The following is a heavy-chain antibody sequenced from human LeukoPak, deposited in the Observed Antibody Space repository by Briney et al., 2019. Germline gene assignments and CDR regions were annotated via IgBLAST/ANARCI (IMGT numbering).Heavy chain of an antibody. D-gene: IGHD3-9*01. Sequence: GGSLRLSCAASGFTFSSYAMSWVRQAPGEGLEWVSTISPSGGSTFYADSVKGRFTIFRDNSKNTLYLQMNSLRAEDTAVYYCAKGSRGYFDWLLYFDYWGQGTLVTVSS. CDR1: GFTFSSYA. J-gene: IGHJ4*02. CDR3: AKGSRGYFDWLLYFDY. CDR2: ISPSGGST. V-gene: IGHV3-23*01.